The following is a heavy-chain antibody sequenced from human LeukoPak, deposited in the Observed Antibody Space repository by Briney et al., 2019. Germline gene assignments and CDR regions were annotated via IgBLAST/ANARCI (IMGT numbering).Heavy chain of an antibody. D-gene: IGHD2-21*02. CDR3: ASGYCGGACQLGGVDM. V-gene: IGHV4-59*01. CDR2: THYSGST. CDR1: GGSISSYY. J-gene: IGHJ3*02. Sequence: SETLSLTCTVSGGSISSYYWSWLRRPPGKGLEYIGYTHYSGSTNYNPSLKSRVTISLDTSGNQFSLKLSSVTAAVTAVYYCASGYCGGACQLGGVDMWGQGTMVTVSS.